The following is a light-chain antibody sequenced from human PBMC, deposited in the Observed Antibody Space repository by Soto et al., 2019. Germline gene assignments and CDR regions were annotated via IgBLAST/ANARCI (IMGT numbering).Light chain of an antibody. CDR2: GTS. CDR3: QQYANSPPT. J-gene: IGKJ4*01. CDR1: QSVRSSY. Sequence: EIVLTQSPGILSLSPGERATLSCRASQSVRSSYLAWYQQKPGLAPRLLIYGTSSRATGIPDRFSGSGSGTDFTLTISRLEPEDFAVYYCQQYANSPPTCGGGTKVEIK. V-gene: IGKV3-20*01.